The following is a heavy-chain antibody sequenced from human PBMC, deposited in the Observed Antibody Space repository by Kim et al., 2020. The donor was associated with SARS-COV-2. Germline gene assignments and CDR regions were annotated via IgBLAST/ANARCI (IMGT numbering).Heavy chain of an antibody. V-gene: IGHV3-30*18. CDR1: GFTSSSYG. J-gene: IGHJ6*02. Sequence: GGSLRLSCAASGFTSSSYGMHWVRQAPGKGLEWVAVISYDGSNKYYADSVKGRFTISRDNSKNTLYLQMNSLRAEDTAVYYCAKRPLVRSEYYYYYYGMDVWGQGTTVTVSS. D-gene: IGHD6-13*01. CDR3: AKRPLVRSEYYYYYYGMDV. CDR2: ISYDGSNK.